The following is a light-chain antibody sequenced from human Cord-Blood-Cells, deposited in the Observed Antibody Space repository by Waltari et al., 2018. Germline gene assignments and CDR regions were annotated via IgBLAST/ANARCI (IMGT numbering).Light chain of an antibody. CDR1: QSVSSSY. Sequence: EIVLTHSPGTLSLSPGERATISCRASQSVSSSYLAWYQQTPGQAPRLLIYGASSRATGIPDRFSGSGSGTDFTLTISRLGPEDLAVYYCQQYGSSPMYTFGQGTKLEIK. CDR3: QQYGSSPMYT. J-gene: IGKJ2*01. CDR2: GAS. V-gene: IGKV3-20*01.